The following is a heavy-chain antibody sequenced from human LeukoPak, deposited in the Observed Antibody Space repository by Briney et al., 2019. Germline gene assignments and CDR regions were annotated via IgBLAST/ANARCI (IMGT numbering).Heavy chain of an antibody. D-gene: IGHD3-3*01. CDR2: INHSGST. Sequence: SETLSLTCAVYGGSFSGYYWSWIRQPPGKGLEWIGEINHSGSTNYNPSLKSRVTISVDTSKNQFSLKLSSVTAADTAVYYCARGPFWSGYTRYRGVDYFDYWGQGTLVTVSS. J-gene: IGHJ4*02. CDR3: ARGPFWSGYTRYRGVDYFDY. V-gene: IGHV4-34*01. CDR1: GGSFSGYY.